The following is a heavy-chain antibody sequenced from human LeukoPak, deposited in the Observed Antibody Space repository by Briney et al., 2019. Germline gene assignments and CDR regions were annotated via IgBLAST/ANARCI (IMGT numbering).Heavy chain of an antibody. V-gene: IGHV1-46*01. D-gene: IGHD2-8*01. CDR2: INPSGGST. CDR3: ARPLAPVMLNAFDI. J-gene: IGHJ3*02. CDR1: GYTFTSYY. Sequence: GASVKVSCKASGYTFTSYYIHWVRQAPGQGLEWMGLINPSGGSTDYAQKFQGRVTVTRDTSTSTVYMELSGLRSEDTAIYYCARPLAPVMLNAFDIWGQGTMVTVSS.